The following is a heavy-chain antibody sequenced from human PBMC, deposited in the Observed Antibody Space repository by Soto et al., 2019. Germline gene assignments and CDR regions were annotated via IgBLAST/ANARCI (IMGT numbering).Heavy chain of an antibody. V-gene: IGHV1-46*01. CDR1: GYTLTTFY. CDR3: ARGISPTACFGDSYLDY. CDR2: INPNGGST. D-gene: IGHD1-1*01. Sequence: GASAKASCKASGYTLTTFYMPWVRPAPLQGPEWMGVINPNGGSTTSAQNFQGRLTMTRDTSTSTSYMERSSLRSADTAVYYCARGISPTACFGDSYLDYWGQGNMVTVSS. J-gene: IGHJ4*02.